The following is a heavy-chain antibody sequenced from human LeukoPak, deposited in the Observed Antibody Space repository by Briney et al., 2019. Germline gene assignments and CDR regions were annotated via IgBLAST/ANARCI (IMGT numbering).Heavy chain of an antibody. V-gene: IGHV4-39*01. CDR3: ATGRYLRFFDY. D-gene: IGHD3-16*02. J-gene: IGHJ4*02. CDR1: GGSISSSSYS. CDR2: VYHSGTT. Sequence: PSETLSLTCTVSGGSISSSSYSWGWIRQSPGKGLEWIGSVYHSGTTYENPSLRSRVTLSVDTSKNQFSLKLSSVTAADTAVYYCATGRYLRFFDYWGQGTLVTVSS.